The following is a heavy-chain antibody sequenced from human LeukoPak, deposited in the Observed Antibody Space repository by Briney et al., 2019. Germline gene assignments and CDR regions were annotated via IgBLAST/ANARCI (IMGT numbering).Heavy chain of an antibody. Sequence: VASVKVSCKASGGTFSSYGISWVRQAPGQGLEWMGKIIPIYGRANYGQKFQGRVTITADELTTTSYMELSSLTAEDMAVYYCAAGGAYEFRDDYWGQETLVTVSS. J-gene: IGHJ4*02. D-gene: IGHD3-3*01. CDR1: GGTFSSYG. CDR3: AAGGAYEFRDDY. V-gene: IGHV1-69*13. CDR2: IIPIYGRA.